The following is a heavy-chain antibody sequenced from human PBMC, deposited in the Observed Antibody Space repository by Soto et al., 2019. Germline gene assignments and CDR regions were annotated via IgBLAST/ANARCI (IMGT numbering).Heavy chain of an antibody. J-gene: IGHJ6*02. Sequence: SVKVSCKASGGTFGSYTISWVRQARGQRLEWIGWIVVGSGNTNYAQKFQERVTITRDMSTSTAYMELSSLRSEDTAVYYCAADGHSSSWYDYYYGMDVWGQGTTVTVSS. CDR1: GGTFGSYT. V-gene: IGHV1-58*02. D-gene: IGHD6-13*01. CDR2: IVVGSGNT. CDR3: AADGHSSSWYDYYYGMDV.